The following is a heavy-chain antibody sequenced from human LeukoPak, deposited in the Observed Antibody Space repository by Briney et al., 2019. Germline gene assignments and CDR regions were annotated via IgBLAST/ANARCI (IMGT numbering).Heavy chain of an antibody. J-gene: IGHJ5*02. V-gene: IGHV3-74*01. D-gene: IGHD3-10*01. Sequence: GGSLRLSCAASGFTFSNYWMHWVRQAPGKGLVWVSHINTDGSSTSFADSVKGRFTISRDNAKNTLYLQMNSLRAEDTAVYYCARGGYYGSGPFDPWGQGTLVTVSS. CDR2: INTDGSST. CDR1: GFTFSNYW. CDR3: ARGGYYGSGPFDP.